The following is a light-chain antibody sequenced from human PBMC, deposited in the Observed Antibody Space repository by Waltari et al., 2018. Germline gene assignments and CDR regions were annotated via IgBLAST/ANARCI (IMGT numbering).Light chain of an antibody. V-gene: IGLV2-18*02. J-gene: IGLJ2*01. CDR2: EVS. CDR3: GSYRSGSTAL. CDR1: SSDIGGYNA. Sequence: QSALTQPPSVSKSLGQSVTISCTGSSSDIGGYNAVSWYQQHSGTAPRLLIYEVSKRPSGVSDRLSGSKSGNTASLTISGLQAEDEADYYCGSYRSGSTALFGGGTRLTVL.